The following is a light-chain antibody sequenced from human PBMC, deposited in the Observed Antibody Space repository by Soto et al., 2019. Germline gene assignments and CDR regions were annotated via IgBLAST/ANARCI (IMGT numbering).Light chain of an antibody. CDR1: QSVSTNF. Sequence: EIVLTQSPGTLSLSPGEGATLSCRASQSVSTNFFAWYQQKPGQAPRLLIYGASTRATGIPDRFSGSGSGKDFTLTISSLEPEDFAVFYCQQYGRTSWTFGQGTKV. CDR2: GAS. J-gene: IGKJ1*01. V-gene: IGKV3-20*01. CDR3: QQYGRTSWT.